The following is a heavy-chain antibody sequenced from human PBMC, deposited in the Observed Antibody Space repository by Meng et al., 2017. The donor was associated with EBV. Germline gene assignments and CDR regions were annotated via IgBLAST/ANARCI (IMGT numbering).Heavy chain of an antibody. Sequence: RLRLRESGPGRVKPPETLSLPCPVSGGAISSSSYYWGWIRQPPGKGLEWIGSIYYSGSTYYNPSLKSRVTISVDTSKNQFSLKLSSVTAADTAVYYCARVVATIFTNWFDPWGQGTLVTVSS. D-gene: IGHD5-12*01. CDR3: ARVVATIFTNWFDP. V-gene: IGHV4-39*06. CDR1: GGAISSSSYY. J-gene: IGHJ5*02. CDR2: IYYSGST.